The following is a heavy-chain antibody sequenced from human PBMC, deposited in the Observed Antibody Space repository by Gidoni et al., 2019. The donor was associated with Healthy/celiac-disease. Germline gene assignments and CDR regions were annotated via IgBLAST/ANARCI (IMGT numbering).Heavy chain of an antibody. CDR2: ISSSSSYI. CDR3: ARTYCSGGSCYHYFDY. D-gene: IGHD2-15*01. CDR1: GFTFSSYS. V-gene: IGHV3-21*01. J-gene: IGHJ4*02. Sequence: EVQLLESGGGLVQPGGSLRLSCAASGFTFSSYSMTWVRQAPGKGLEWVSSISSSSSYIYYADSVKGRFTISRDNDKNSLYLQMSSLRAEDTAVYYCARTYCSGGSCYHYFDYWGQGTLVTVSS.